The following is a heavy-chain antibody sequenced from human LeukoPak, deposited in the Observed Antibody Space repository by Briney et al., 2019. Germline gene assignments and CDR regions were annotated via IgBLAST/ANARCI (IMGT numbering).Heavy chain of an antibody. CDR2: FDPEDGET. J-gene: IGHJ4*02. CDR3: ATDWAGTYYFDY. D-gene: IGHD6-19*01. Sequence: ASVKVSCKVSGYTLTELPMHWVRQAPGKGLEWMGGFDPEDGETIYAQKFQGRVTMTEDISTDTAYMELSSLRSEDTAVYYCATDWAGTYYFDYWGQGTPVTVSS. V-gene: IGHV1-24*01. CDR1: GYTLTELP.